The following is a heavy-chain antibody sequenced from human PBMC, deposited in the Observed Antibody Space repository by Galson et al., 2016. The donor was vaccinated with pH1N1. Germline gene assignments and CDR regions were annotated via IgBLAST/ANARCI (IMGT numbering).Heavy chain of an antibody. D-gene: IGHD6-13*01. CDR3: ARAPVAAAGDWFDP. CDR2: TYYRTEWYH. Sequence: CAIPGDSVSSNSVAWNCIRQSPSRRLEWLGRTYYRTEWYHDYAVSVRSRITINPDTSKNHFSLRLTSVNPEDTAVYYCARAPVAAAGDWFDPWGQGTQVTVSS. J-gene: IGHJ5*02. V-gene: IGHV6-1*01. CDR1: GDSVSSNSVA.